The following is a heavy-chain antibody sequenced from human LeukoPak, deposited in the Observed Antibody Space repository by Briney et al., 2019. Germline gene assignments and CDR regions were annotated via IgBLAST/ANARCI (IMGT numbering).Heavy chain of an antibody. Sequence: SETLSLTCAVYGGSFSGYYWSWIRQPPGKGLEWIGSIYYSGSTYYNPSLKSRVTISVDTSKDQFSLKLSSVTAADTAVYYCASGGATYYDFWSGYYWFDPWGQGTLVTVSS. CDR2: IYYSGST. D-gene: IGHD3-3*01. V-gene: IGHV4-34*01. CDR1: GGSFSGYY. CDR3: ASGGATYYDFWSGYYWFDP. J-gene: IGHJ5*02.